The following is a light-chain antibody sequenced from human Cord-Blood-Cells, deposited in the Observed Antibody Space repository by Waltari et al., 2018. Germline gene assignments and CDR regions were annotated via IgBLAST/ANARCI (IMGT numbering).Light chain of an antibody. CDR3: RSADSSGTVWV. CDR1: ALPKKY. J-gene: IGLJ3*02. CDR2: NDS. V-gene: IGLV3-16*01. Sequence: SYELTQPPSVSVSLAQMARITCTGDALPKKYAYWYQQKPGQFPVLVIDNDSERPSGLPERCSGASSGTIGPVTISGVQAEDEADDYCRSADSSGTVWVFGAGTKLTVL.